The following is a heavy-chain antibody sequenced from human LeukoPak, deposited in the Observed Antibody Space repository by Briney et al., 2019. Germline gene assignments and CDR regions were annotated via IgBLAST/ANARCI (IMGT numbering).Heavy chain of an antibody. CDR2: IYYSGST. CDR3: ARDYYGSFNWFDP. J-gene: IGHJ5*02. V-gene: IGHV4-39*07. Sequence: SETLSLTCTVSGGSISSSSYYWGWIRQPPGKGLEWIGSIYYSGSTYYNPSLKSRVSISVDTSKNQFSLKLNSLTAADTAVYYCARDYYGSFNWFDPWGQGTLVTVSS. CDR1: GGSISSSSYY. D-gene: IGHD3-10*01.